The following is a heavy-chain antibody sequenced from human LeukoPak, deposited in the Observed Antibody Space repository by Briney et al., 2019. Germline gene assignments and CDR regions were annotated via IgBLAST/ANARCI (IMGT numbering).Heavy chain of an antibody. V-gene: IGHV5-10-1*01. Sequence: GESLKISCKGSGYSFTSYWISWVRQMPGKGLEWMGRIDPSNSYTNYSPSFQGHVTIPADKPISTAYLQWSSLKASDTAMYYCARHWGPDSSSWSLFDYWGQGTLVAVSS. J-gene: IGHJ4*02. CDR1: GYSFTSYW. D-gene: IGHD6-13*01. CDR2: IDPSNSYT. CDR3: ARHWGPDSSSWSLFDY.